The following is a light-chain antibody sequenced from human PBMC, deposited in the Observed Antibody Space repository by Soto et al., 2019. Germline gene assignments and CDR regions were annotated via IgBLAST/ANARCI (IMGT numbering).Light chain of an antibody. CDR2: AAS. CDR3: QQFKSYPIT. V-gene: IGKV1-39*01. Sequence: DIQMTQSPSSLSASVGDRVTITCRASQSISSYLNWYQQKPGKAPKLLIYAASSLQTGVPSRFSGSGSGTEFTLTISSLQPEDFGTYYCQQFKSYPITFGQGTRLE. CDR1: QSISSY. J-gene: IGKJ5*01.